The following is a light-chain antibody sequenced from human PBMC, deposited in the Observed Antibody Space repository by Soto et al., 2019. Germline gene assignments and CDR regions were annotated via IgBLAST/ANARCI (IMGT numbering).Light chain of an antibody. Sequence: DSHMTQSPSSLSASVGDIVTIACQASQDISNYLHWYQQKPGKAPKLLIYDASNLETGVPSRFSGSGSGTDFTFTISSRQPEDIATYHCQQYDNFPSGISFGEGTRLEVK. CDR3: QQYDNFPSGIS. J-gene: IGKJ5*01. CDR1: QDISNY. CDR2: DAS. V-gene: IGKV1-33*01.